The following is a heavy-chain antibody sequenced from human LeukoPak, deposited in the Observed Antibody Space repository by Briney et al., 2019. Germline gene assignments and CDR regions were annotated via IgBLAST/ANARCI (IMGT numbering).Heavy chain of an antibody. V-gene: IGHV4-59*01. D-gene: IGHD3-22*01. Sequence: PSETLSLTCTVSGGSISSYYWSWIRQPPGKGLEWIGYIYYSESTNYNPSLKSRVTISVDTSMNQFSLKLSSVTAAGTAVYYCARSQGSSGYAPLGYWGQGTLVTVSS. J-gene: IGHJ4*02. CDR2: IYYSEST. CDR1: GGSISSYY. CDR3: ARSQGSSGYAPLGY.